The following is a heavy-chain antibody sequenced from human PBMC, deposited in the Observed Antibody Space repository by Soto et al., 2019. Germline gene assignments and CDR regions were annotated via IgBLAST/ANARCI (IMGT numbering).Heavy chain of an antibody. CDR1: GTSIRSSY. Sequence: PSETLSLTCTVSGTSIRSSYWSWIRQSPGKGLEWVGFVHHSGSINSNPSLKSRLTISVGTSKNQFSLKLSSVTAADTAVYYCARYNWNYDAFDIWGQGTMVTVSS. CDR3: ARYNWNYDAFDI. CDR2: VHHSGSI. V-gene: IGHV4-59*01. D-gene: IGHD1-7*01. J-gene: IGHJ3*02.